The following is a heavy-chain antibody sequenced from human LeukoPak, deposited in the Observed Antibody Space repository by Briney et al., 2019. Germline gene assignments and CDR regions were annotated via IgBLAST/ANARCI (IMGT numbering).Heavy chain of an antibody. D-gene: IGHD3-22*01. CDR2: IYYRGST. V-gene: IGHV4-59*01. CDR1: GGSMSNYY. J-gene: IGHJ4*02. CDR3: ARGRYYESSGYFVYYFDY. Sequence: SETLSLTCTVSGGSMSNYYWSWIRQPPGKGLDWIGYIYYRGSTNYNPSLKSRVTVSLDTSKNQFSLKMSSVTAADTAVYYCARGRYYESSGYFVYYFDYWGQGTLVTVSS.